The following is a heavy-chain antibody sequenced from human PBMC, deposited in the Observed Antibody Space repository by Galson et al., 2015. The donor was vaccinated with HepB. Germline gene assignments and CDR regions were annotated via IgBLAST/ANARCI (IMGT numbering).Heavy chain of an antibody. V-gene: IGHV1-69*13. CDR1: GGTFSKYA. CDR2: IIPFFGAA. Sequence: SVKVSCKASGGTFSKYAISWVRQAPGQGLEWMGGIIPFFGAADYAQKFQGRVTITADESTSTAYMELRSLRSDDTAVYYCARAGFDYDGTGYHYVYYYMDVWGKGTTVTVSS. J-gene: IGHJ6*03. CDR3: ARAGFDYDGTGYHYVYYYMDV. D-gene: IGHD3-22*01.